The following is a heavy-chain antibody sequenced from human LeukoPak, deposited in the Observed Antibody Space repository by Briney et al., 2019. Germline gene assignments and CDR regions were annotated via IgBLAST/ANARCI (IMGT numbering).Heavy chain of an antibody. CDR3: ARGRKTTPYYFDY. D-gene: IGHD4-11*01. V-gene: IGHV1-18*01. J-gene: IGHJ4*02. Sequence: ASVKVSCKASGYTLTSYGITWVRQAPGQGLEWMGWISTYNGNTNYAQKLQDRVSMTTDTSTGTAYMELRSLRSDDTAVYYCARGRKTTPYYFDYWGQGTLVTVSS. CDR2: ISTYNGNT. CDR1: GYTLTSYG.